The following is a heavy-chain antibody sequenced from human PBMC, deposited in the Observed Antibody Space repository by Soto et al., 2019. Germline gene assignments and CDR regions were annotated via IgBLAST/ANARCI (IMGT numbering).Heavy chain of an antibody. CDR1: GGTFSSYA. D-gene: IGHD6-13*01. J-gene: IGHJ6*02. CDR3: ARGGYSSTWSNLLDRSGLDV. Sequence: QVQLVQSGAEAKKPGSSVKVSCKTSGGTFSSYAISWVRQAPGPGLEWMGGIVPLFRTTNYAQKFQGRVTITADTSTYTVYMELSGPRSGDTAVYYCARGGYSSTWSNLLDRSGLDVWGQGTTVTVAS. CDR2: IVPLFRTT. V-gene: IGHV1-69*06.